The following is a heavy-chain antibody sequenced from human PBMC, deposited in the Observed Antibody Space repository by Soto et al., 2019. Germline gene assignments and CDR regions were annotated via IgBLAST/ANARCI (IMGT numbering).Heavy chain of an antibody. J-gene: IGHJ4*02. CDR3: ARELVPYYGGNSLSLDY. V-gene: IGHV1-69*13. D-gene: IGHD4-17*01. CDR2: IIPKFGTT. CDR1: GGSFSTYG. Sequence: QVQLVQSGAEVKKPGSSVKVSCKASGGSFSTYGINWVRLAPGQGLEWMGGIIPKFGTTNYAQKFRGRVTITADESTNTAYMELNYLRSEDTAVYFCARELVPYYGGNSLSLDYWGQGTLVTVSS.